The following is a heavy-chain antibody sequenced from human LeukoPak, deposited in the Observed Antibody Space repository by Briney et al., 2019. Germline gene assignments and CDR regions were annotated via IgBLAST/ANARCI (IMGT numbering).Heavy chain of an antibody. CDR3: ARKTRSFDYGDLGGWFDP. J-gene: IGHJ5*02. CDR1: GFTFSGYW. CDR2: INDDVSST. D-gene: IGHD4-17*01. Sequence: GGSLRLSCAASGFTFSGYWMHWVRQAPGKGLVWVSHINDDVSSTTYADSVKGRFTISRDNAKNTVYLQMNSLRAEDTAVYYCARKTRSFDYGDLGGWFDPWGQGTLVTVSS. V-gene: IGHV3-74*01.